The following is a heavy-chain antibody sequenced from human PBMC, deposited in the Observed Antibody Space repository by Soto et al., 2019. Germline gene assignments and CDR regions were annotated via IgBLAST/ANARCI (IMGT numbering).Heavy chain of an antibody. CDR2: INHSGST. D-gene: IGHD3-22*01. CDR1: GGSFSGYY. Sequence: QVQLQQWGAGLLKPSETLSLTCAVYGGSFSGYYWSWIRQPPGKGLEWIGEINHSGSTNYNPSLTSRVTISVDTSKNQFSLKLSSVTAADTAVYYCARASSGLGSAFDIWGQGTMVTVSS. V-gene: IGHV4-34*01. CDR3: ARASSGLGSAFDI. J-gene: IGHJ3*02.